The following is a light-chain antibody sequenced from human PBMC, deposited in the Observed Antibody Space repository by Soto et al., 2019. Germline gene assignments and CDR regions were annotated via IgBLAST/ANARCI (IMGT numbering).Light chain of an antibody. J-gene: IGKJ1*01. CDR2: AAS. Sequence: IQLTQSPSSLSATVGDRVTITCRASQGISSYLAWYQQKPGKAPKLLIYAASTSQSGVPSRFSGSGSGTDFTLTISSLQPEDFATYYCHQLNSYPWTFGQGTKVEIK. V-gene: IGKV1-9*01. CDR3: HQLNSYPWT. CDR1: QGISSY.